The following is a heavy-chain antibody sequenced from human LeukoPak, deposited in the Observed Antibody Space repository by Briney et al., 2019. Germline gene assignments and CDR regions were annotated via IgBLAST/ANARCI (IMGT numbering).Heavy chain of an antibody. CDR1: GFTFSSYA. Sequence: HPGGSLRLSCAASGFTFSSYAMSWVRQAPGKGLEWVSAISGSGGSTYYADSVEGRFTISRDNAKNSLYLQMNSLRAEDTAVYYCARVQSMIAAAFGPWGQGTLVTVSS. V-gene: IGHV3-23*01. CDR3: ARVQSMIAAAFGP. D-gene: IGHD6-13*01. CDR2: ISGSGGST. J-gene: IGHJ5*02.